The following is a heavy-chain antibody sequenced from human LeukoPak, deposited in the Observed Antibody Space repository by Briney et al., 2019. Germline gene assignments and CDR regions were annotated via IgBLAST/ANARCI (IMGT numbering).Heavy chain of an antibody. CDR3: ASGRYDSSTYLDY. D-gene: IGHD3-22*01. CDR1: GFTFSTYC. CDR2: INTDGSST. V-gene: IGHV3-74*01. J-gene: IGHJ4*02. Sequence: PGGSLRLSCAASGFTFSTYCMHWVRQAPGKGLVWVSRINTDGSSTTYADSVKGRFTTSRDNSKNTLYLKMNSLRAEDTAMYYCASGRYDSSTYLDYWGQGTLVTVSS.